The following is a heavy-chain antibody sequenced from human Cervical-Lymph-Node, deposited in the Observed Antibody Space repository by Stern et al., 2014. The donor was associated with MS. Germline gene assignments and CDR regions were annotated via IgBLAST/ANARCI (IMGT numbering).Heavy chain of an antibody. CDR1: GFTFSSYG. D-gene: IGHD2-8*01. CDR3: ARDYEDTSMLFDH. Sequence: MQLVESGGAVVQPGRSLRLSCAASGFTFSSYGMHWVCQAPGKGLEWVTVISYDGNHKYYAASVKGRFTISRDNSKNTLHLQMNSVTPDDTAIYYCARDYEDTSMLFDHWGQGTLVTVSS. J-gene: IGHJ4*02. V-gene: IGHV3-30*03. CDR2: ISYDGNHK.